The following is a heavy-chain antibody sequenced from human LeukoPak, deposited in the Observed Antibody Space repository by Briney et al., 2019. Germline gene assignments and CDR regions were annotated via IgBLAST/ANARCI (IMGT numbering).Heavy chain of an antibody. CDR3: AKRAGYSGYDGGYYFDY. J-gene: IGHJ4*02. CDR1: GFTFSSYW. D-gene: IGHD5-12*01. V-gene: IGHV3-7*01. Sequence: GGSLRLSCAASGFTFSSYWMSWVRQAAGKGLKWVANIKQDGSEKYYVDSVKGRFTISRDNAKNSLYLQMNSLRAEDTAVYYCAKRAGYSGYDGGYYFDYWGQGTLVTVSS. CDR2: IKQDGSEK.